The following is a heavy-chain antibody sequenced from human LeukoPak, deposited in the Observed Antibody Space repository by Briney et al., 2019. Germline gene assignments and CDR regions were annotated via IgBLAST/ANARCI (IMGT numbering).Heavy chain of an antibody. J-gene: IGHJ4*02. CDR2: ISYDGSSK. D-gene: IGHD2-2*01. CDR3: ARDGDIVAEPASIDNYFDY. V-gene: IGHV3-30-3*01. Sequence: PGGSLRLSCAASEFTFSNYAMHWVRQAPGKGLEWVAVISYDGSSKYYGDSVKGRFIISRDNSKNTLYLQMNSLKPDDTAVYYCARDGDIVAEPASIDNYFDYWGQGTLVTVSA. CDR1: EFTFSNYA.